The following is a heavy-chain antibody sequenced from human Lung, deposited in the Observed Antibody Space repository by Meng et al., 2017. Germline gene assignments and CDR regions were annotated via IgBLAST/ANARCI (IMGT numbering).Heavy chain of an antibody. CDR2: ISVHNGNT. J-gene: IGHJ4*02. V-gene: IGHV1-18*01. Sequence: QVQVVQSGAEVRNPGASVKVSCKHSGYTFIRHGITWVRQAPGQGLEWMGWISVHNGNTNYAEKFQGRVTMTTDTSTNTAYMELRSLTSDDTAVYYCARDLKPEGIATEYLDYWGQGTLVTVSS. CDR1: GYTFIRHG. CDR3: ARDLKPEGIATEYLDY. D-gene: IGHD6-13*01.